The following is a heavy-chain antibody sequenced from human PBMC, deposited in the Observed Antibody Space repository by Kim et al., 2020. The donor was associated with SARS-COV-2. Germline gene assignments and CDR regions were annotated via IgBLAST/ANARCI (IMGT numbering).Heavy chain of an antibody. CDR2: SET. CDR3: VRDNWWSFDY. D-gene: IGHD2-8*02. V-gene: IGHV3-7*03. J-gene: IGHJ4*02. Sequence: SETFYVNSVNGRFILSRDNAKNSLSVEMNGLRAEDTAVYYCVRDNWWSFDYWGQGIQVTVSS.